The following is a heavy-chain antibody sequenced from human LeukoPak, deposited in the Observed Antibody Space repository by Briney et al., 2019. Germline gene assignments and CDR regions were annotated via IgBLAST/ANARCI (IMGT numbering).Heavy chain of an antibody. CDR1: GFTFSNAW. J-gene: IGHJ4*02. D-gene: IGHD3-22*01. V-gene: IGHV3-33*08. Sequence: GGSLRLSCAASGFTFSNAWMNWVRQAPGKGLEWVAVIWYDGSNKYYADSVKGRFTISRDNSKNTLYLQMNSLRAEDTAVYYCARELGEYYYDSSGYYYIWGQGTLVTVSS. CDR3: ARELGEYYYDSSGYYYI. CDR2: IWYDGSNK.